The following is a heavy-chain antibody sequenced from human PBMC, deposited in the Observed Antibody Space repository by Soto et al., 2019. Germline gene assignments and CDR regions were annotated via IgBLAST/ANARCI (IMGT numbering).Heavy chain of an antibody. D-gene: IGHD5-18*01. CDR1: GFTFSSYS. CDR3: ARDYGYAFDI. V-gene: IGHV3-48*02. CDR2: IISSSTI. Sequence: VGSLRLSCTASGFTFSSYSMNWVRQAPGKGLEWVSYIISSSTICYADSVKGRFTISRDNAKNSLHLQMNSLTDEDTAVYYCARDYGYAFDIWGQGTMVTVSS. J-gene: IGHJ3*02.